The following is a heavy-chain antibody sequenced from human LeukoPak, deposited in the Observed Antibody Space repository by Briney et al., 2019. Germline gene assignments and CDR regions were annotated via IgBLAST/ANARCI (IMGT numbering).Heavy chain of an antibody. V-gene: IGHV5-51*01. CDR3: ARRIAVAGSGSYYGMDV. J-gene: IGHJ6*02. Sequence: GESLKISCEGSGYRFSNYWIGWVRQMPGKGLEWMGIIYPGDSDTRYSPSFQGQVTMSADKSINTAYLQWSSLTASDTAMYYCARRIAVAGSGSYYGMDVCGQGTTVTVSS. CDR1: GYRFSNYW. D-gene: IGHD6-19*01. CDR2: IYPGDSDT.